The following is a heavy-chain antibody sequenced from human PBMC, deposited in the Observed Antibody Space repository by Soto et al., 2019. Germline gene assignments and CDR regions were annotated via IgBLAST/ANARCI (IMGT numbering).Heavy chain of an antibody. CDR2: IYYSGST. D-gene: IGHD3-22*01. CDR3: ARVSYYDSSGSYGMDV. V-gene: IGHV4-59*01. CDR1: GGSISSYY. J-gene: IGHJ6*02. Sequence: SETLSLTCPVSGGSISSYYWCWIRQPPGKGLEWIGYIYYSGSTNYNPSLKSRVTISVDTSKNQFSLKLSSVTAADTAVYYCARVSYYDSSGSYGMDVWGQGTTVT.